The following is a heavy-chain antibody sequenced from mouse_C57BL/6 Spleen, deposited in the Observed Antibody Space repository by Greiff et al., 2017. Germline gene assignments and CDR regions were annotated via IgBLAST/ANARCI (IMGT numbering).Heavy chain of an antibody. V-gene: IGHV1-52*01. Sequence: QVQLQQPGAELVRPGSSVKLSCKASGYTFTSYWMHWVKQRPIQGLEWIGNIDPSDSDTHYNQKFKDKATLTVDKSSSTAYMQLSSLTSEDSAVYYGARDGNYGNAWFAYWGQGTLVTVSA. D-gene: IGHD2-1*01. CDR2: IDPSDSDT. J-gene: IGHJ3*01. CDR3: ARDGNYGNAWFAY. CDR1: GYTFTSYW.